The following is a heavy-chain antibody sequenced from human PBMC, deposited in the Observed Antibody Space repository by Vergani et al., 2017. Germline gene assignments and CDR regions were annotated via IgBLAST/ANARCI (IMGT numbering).Heavy chain of an antibody. CDR2: INTNTGNP. CDR3: AREGLGYFDWSSWAYYYYYGMDV. CDR1: GYTFTSYA. Sequence: QVQLVQSGSELKKPGASVKVSCKASGYTFTSYAMNWVRQAPGQGLEWMGWINTNTGNPTYAQGFTGRFVFSLDTSVSTAYLQISSLKAEDTAVYYCAREGLGYFDWSSWAYYYYYGMDVWGQGTTVTVSS. D-gene: IGHD3-9*01. V-gene: IGHV7-4-1*02. J-gene: IGHJ6*02.